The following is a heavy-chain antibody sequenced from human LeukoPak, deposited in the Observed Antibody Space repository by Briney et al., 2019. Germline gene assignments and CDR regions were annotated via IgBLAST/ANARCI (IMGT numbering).Heavy chain of an antibody. J-gene: IGHJ4*02. CDR1: GGSISGYY. CDR2: INHSGST. Sequence: SETLSLTCTVSGGSISGYYWSWIRQPPGKGLEWIGEINHSGSTNYNPSLKSRVTISVDTSKNQFSLKLSSVTAADTAVYYCARTRRGKGYYYDSSGSGPIDYWGQGTLVTVSS. V-gene: IGHV4-34*01. D-gene: IGHD3-22*01. CDR3: ARTRRGKGYYYDSSGSGPIDY.